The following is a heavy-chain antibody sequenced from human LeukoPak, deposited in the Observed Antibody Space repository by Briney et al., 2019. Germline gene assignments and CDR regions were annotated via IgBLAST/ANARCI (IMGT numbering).Heavy chain of an antibody. CDR3: ARLPTYYYYGSGSYYRDI. V-gene: IGHV3-48*04. J-gene: IGHJ3*02. CDR2: ISSSSSTI. Sequence: GGSLRLSCAASGFTFSSYSMNWVRQAPGKGLEWVSYISSSSSTIYYADSVKGRFTISRDNAKNSLYLQMNSLRAEDTAVYYCARLPTYYYYGSGSYYRDIWGQGTMDTVSS. D-gene: IGHD3-10*01. CDR1: GFTFSSYS.